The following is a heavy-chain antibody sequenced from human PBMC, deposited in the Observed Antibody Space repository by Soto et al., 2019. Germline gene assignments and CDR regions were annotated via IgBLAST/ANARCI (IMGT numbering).Heavy chain of an antibody. D-gene: IGHD6-19*01. CDR3: ARHSGWSAEYFQH. CDR2: IFYSGST. Sequence: QLQLQESGPGLVKPSETLSLTCTVSGDSISSNNYYWGWIRQPPGKGLEWIGSIFYSGSTYYNASLKSRVTISVDTSKNQCSRKLSSVTAASTAVYYWARHSGWSAEYFQHWGQGTLVTVSS. CDR1: GDSISSNNYY. J-gene: IGHJ1*01. V-gene: IGHV4-39*01.